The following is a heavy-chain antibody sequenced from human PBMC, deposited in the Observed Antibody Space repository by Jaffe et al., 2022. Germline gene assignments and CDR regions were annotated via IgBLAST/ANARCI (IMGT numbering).Heavy chain of an antibody. D-gene: IGHD2-2*01. CDR2: IYYSGST. J-gene: IGHJ6*03. CDR1: GGSISSSSYY. CDR3: ARLQSDGGEYQLLSNHYYYYYMDV. V-gene: IGHV4-39*01. Sequence: QLQLQESGPGLVKPSETLSLTCTVSGGSISSSSYYWGWIRQPPGKGLEWIGSIYYSGSTYYNPSLKSRVTISVDTSKNQFSLKLSSVTAADTAVYYCARLQSDGGEYQLLSNHYYYYYMDVWGKGTTVTVSS.